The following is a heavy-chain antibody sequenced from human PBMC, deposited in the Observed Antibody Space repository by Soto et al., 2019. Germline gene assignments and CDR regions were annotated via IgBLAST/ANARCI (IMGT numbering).Heavy chain of an antibody. CDR3: AKAPPDTGYCSGGSCYPP. CDR1: GFTFSSYA. V-gene: IGHV3-23*01. CDR2: TSGSGGST. J-gene: IGHJ5*02. D-gene: IGHD2-15*01. Sequence: EVQLLESGGGLVQPGGSLRLSCAASGFTFSSYAMSWVRQAPGKGLEWVSATSGSGGSTYYADSVKGRFTISRDNSKNTLYLQMNSLRAEDTAVYYCAKAPPDTGYCSGGSCYPPWGQGTLVTVSS.